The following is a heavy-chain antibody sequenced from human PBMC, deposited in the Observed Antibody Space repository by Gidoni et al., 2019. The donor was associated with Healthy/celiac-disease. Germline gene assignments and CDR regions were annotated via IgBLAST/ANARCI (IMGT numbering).Heavy chain of an antibody. Sequence: QLQLPESGPGLVKPSETLSLTCTVSGGSLSSSSYYWGWIRQPPGKGLEWIGSIYYSGRTYYNPSLKSRVTISVDTSKNQFSLKLSSVTAADTAVYYCATPLGGYCSSTSCYFAFDIWGQGTMVTVSS. J-gene: IGHJ3*02. CDR3: ATPLGGYCSSTSCYFAFDI. CDR2: IYYSGRT. CDR1: GGSLSSSSYY. V-gene: IGHV4-39*01. D-gene: IGHD2-2*01.